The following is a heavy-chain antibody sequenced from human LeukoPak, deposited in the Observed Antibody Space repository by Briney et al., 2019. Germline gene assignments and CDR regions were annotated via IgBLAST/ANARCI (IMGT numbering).Heavy chain of an antibody. J-gene: IGHJ6*02. Sequence: SETLSLTCAVYGGSFSGYYWSWIRQPPGKGLEWIGEINHSGSTNYNPSLKSRVTISVDTSKNQFSLKLSFVTAADTAVYYCAGNYYDSSGYPHYYYYGMDVWGQGTTVTVSS. CDR3: AGNYYDSSGYPHYYYYGMDV. D-gene: IGHD3-22*01. CDR2: INHSGST. V-gene: IGHV4-34*01. CDR1: GGSFSGYY.